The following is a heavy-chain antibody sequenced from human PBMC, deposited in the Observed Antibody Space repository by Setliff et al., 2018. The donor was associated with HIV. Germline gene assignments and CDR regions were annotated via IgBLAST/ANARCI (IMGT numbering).Heavy chain of an antibody. J-gene: IGHJ4*02. Sequence: PSETLSLTCTVSGASISSHNYSWGWIRQSPGKGLEWIASIRSSGDTYYNPSLQSRVIISVDTSNNQISLKLTSVTAADTAVYYCTIPASSLAPNWGRGTQVTVSS. CDR2: IRSSGDT. V-gene: IGHV4-39*01. CDR3: TIPASSLAPN. CDR1: GASISSHNYS.